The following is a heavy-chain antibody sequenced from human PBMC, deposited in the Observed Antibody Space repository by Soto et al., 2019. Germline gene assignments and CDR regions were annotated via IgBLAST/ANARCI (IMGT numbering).Heavy chain of an antibody. CDR3: ARDRVLRFLEWLPYYGMDV. CDR1: GFSFNSYW. V-gene: IGHV3-7*01. CDR2: IKQDGSEK. Sequence: GGSLRLSCAASGFSFNSYWMSWVRQAPGKGLEWVANIKQDGSEKYYVDSVKGRFTISRDNAKNSLYLQMNSLRAEDTAVYYCARDRVLRFLEWLPYYGMDVWGQGTTVTVSS. J-gene: IGHJ6*02. D-gene: IGHD3-3*01.